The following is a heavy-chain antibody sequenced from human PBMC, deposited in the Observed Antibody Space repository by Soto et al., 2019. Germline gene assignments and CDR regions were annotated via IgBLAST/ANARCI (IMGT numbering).Heavy chain of an antibody. CDR1: GYTLTSYV. CDR2: INAYNGNT. Sequence: ASLKLACKASGYTLTSYVISWVRKATGQGLEWMGWINAYNGNTKYAQKFQGRVTITTDTSASTAYMELSSLRSEDTAVYYCARVRSITIFGVVNAPYGMDVWGQGTTVTVSS. CDR3: ARVRSITIFGVVNAPYGMDV. J-gene: IGHJ6*02. D-gene: IGHD3-3*01. V-gene: IGHV1-18*01.